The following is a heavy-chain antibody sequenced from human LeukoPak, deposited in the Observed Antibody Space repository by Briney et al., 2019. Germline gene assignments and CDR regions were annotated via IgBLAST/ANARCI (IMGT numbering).Heavy chain of an antibody. V-gene: IGHV3-7*01. Sequence: GGSLRLSCAASGFIFSSYWMSWVRQAPGKGLEWVANIKQDGSEKYYVDSVKGRFTISRDNSKNTLYLQMNSLRAEDTAVYYCARNSHSSAWYYFDYWGQGTLVTVSS. CDR2: IKQDGSEK. D-gene: IGHD6-19*01. CDR1: GFIFSSYW. J-gene: IGHJ4*02. CDR3: ARNSHSSAWYYFDY.